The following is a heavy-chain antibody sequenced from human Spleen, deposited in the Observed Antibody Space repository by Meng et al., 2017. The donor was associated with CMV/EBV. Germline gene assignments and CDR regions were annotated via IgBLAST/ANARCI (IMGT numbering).Heavy chain of an antibody. CDR2: ISYDGSNK. Sequence: GESLKISCAASGFTFINYAMSWVRQAPGKGLEWVAVISYDGSNKYYADSVKGRFTISRDNSKNTLYLQMNSLRAEDTAVYYCARYWGSGLDYWGQGTLVTVSS. V-gene: IGHV3-30-3*01. J-gene: IGHJ4*02. CDR3: ARYWGSGLDY. D-gene: IGHD7-27*01. CDR1: GFTFINYA.